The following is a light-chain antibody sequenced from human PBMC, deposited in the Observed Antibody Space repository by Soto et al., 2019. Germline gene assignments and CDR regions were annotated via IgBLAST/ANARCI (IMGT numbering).Light chain of an antibody. CDR1: QSVSNNY. CDR3: QQYGSSGT. V-gene: IGKV3-20*01. Sequence: EIVLMQSPGTLSLSPGERATLSCGASQSVSNNYLAWYQQKPGQAPRLLIYGASNRATGIPDRFSGSGSGTDFTLTISRLEPEDFAVYYCQQYGSSGTFGQGTKVDI. J-gene: IGKJ1*01. CDR2: GAS.